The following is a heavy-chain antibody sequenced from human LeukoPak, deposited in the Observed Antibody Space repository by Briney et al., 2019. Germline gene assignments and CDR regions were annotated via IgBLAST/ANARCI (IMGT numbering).Heavy chain of an antibody. CDR2: ISGGGGSST. D-gene: IGHD6-19*01. J-gene: IGHJ4*02. V-gene: IGHV3-23*01. CDR3: AKARFGWYGDS. Sequence: GGSLRLSCAASGFTFSSYAMSWVRQAPGKGLEWVSIISGGGGSSTYYADSVKGRFTISRDNSKNTLYLLMNSLRAEDTAVYYCAKARFGWYGDSWGQGTLVTVSS. CDR1: GFTFSSYA.